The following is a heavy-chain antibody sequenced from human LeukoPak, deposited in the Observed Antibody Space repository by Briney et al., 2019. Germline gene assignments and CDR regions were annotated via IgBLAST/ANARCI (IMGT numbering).Heavy chain of an antibody. J-gene: IGHJ4*02. CDR3: ARGSDFWSGKPLYFFDH. CDR2: LDPNSGGT. Sequence: ASVKVSCKASGYTFTGCYIHWIRQAPGQGLEWMGWLDPNSGGTNYAPKFQGRVTMTRDTSISTAYMELSRLRSNDTAMYFCARGSDFWSGKPLYFFDHWGQGTLVPVSS. V-gene: IGHV1-2*02. D-gene: IGHD3-3*01. CDR1: GYTFTGCY.